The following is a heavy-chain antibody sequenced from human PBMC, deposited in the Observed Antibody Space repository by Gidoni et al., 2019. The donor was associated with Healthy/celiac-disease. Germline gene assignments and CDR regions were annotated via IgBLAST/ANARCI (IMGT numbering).Heavy chain of an antibody. J-gene: IGHJ4*02. Sequence: QVQLQESGPGLVKPSQTLSLTCTVSGGSISSGRYYWSGIRQPAGKGLEWVGRIYTSGGTNYTPSLKSRVTIPVDPSKTQFSLKLSSVPAADTAVYYCSRERGRWLQPPTGIDYWGQGTLVTFSS. D-gene: IGHD5-12*01. CDR3: SRERGRWLQPPTGIDY. CDR2: IYTSGGT. CDR1: GGSISSGRYY. V-gene: IGHV4-61*02.